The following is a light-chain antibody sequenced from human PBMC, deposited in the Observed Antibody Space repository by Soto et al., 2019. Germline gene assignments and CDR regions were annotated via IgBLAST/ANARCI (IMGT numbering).Light chain of an antibody. CDR2: WAS. Sequence: DIVMTQSPDSLAVSLGERATINCKSSQSVLYSSNNKYYLAWYQQKPGQPPKLLIYWASTRESGVPDRFSGSGSGTDFTLTISSLQAEDVAVYYCQQYYSTPETFGGGTKVEIK. J-gene: IGKJ4*01. CDR3: QQYYSTPET. V-gene: IGKV4-1*01. CDR1: QSVLYSSNNKYY.